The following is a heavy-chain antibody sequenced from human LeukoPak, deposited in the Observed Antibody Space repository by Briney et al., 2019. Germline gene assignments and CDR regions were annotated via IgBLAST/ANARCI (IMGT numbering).Heavy chain of an antibody. CDR2: IDKKDNLYAT. D-gene: IGHD2-15*01. CDR3: TRDRGTYNWFDP. J-gene: IGHJ5*02. CDR1: GFTFSGSA. Sequence: GGSLRLSCAASGFTFSGSAVHWVRQSSGKGLEWVGHIDKKDNLYATAYAESVKGGFTISRDDSKDTAFLHMDSLKTEDTALYYCTRDRGTYNWFDPWGQGTLVTVSS. V-gene: IGHV3-73*01.